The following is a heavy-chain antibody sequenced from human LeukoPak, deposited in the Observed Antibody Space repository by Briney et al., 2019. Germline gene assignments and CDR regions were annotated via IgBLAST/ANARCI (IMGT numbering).Heavy chain of an antibody. D-gene: IGHD1-26*01. V-gene: IGHV3-21*01. CDR2: ISRSSGYI. CDR1: GFTFSTYN. CDR3: ARELGATSEIDY. Sequence: PGGSLRLSCAASGFTFSTYNMNWVRQAPGQGLEWVSSISRSSGYIFYGDSVKGRFTISRDNAKNSLYLQMDSLRVEDTAVYYCARELGATSEIDYWGQGTLVTVSS. J-gene: IGHJ4*02.